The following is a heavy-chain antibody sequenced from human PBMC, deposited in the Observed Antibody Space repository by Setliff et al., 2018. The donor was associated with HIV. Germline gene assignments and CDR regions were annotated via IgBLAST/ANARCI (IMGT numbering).Heavy chain of an antibody. D-gene: IGHD3-22*01. J-gene: IGHJ3*02. Sequence: SVKVSCKASGGTFSSYAISWVRQAPGPGLEWMGGIIPILGIKKYAQKFQGRVTITADKSTSTAYMELSSLRSEDTAVYYCARGATYYYDSSGYYSLLADAFDIWGQGTMVTVSS. CDR1: GGTFSSYA. CDR3: ARGATYYYDSSGYYSLLADAFDI. V-gene: IGHV1-69*10. CDR2: IIPILGIK.